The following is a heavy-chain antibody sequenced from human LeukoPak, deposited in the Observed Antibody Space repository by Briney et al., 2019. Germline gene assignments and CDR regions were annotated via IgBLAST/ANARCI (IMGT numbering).Heavy chain of an antibody. CDR2: IWYDGSNI. D-gene: IGHD2-21*01. J-gene: IGHJ4*02. CDR3: VRELPPVVQYYFDH. V-gene: IGHV3-33*01. Sequence: GGSLRLSCAASGFTFSDYGMHWVRQAPGKGLEWVAVIWYDGSNIYYADSVKGRFTISRDNSRNTLYLQMNSLRDEDTAVYYCVRELPPVVQYYFDHWGPGTLVTVSS. CDR1: GFTFSDYG.